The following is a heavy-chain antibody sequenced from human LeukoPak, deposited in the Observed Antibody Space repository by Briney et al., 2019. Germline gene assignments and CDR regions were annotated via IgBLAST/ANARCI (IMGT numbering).Heavy chain of an antibody. CDR2: INHSGST. V-gene: IGHV4-34*01. CDR1: GGSFSGYY. J-gene: IGHJ4*02. Sequence: PSETLSLTCAVYGGSFSGYYWSWIRQPPGKGLEWIGEINHSGSTNYNPSLKSRVTISVDTSKNQFSLKLSSVTAADTAVYHCARVSPNGDFDYWGQGTLVTVSS. D-gene: IGHD2-8*01. CDR3: ARVSPNGDFDY.